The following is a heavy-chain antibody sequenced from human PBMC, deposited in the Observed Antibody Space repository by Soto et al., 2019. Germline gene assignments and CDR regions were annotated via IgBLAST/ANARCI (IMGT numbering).Heavy chain of an antibody. CDR1: GYAFTGLY. CDR3: VRGQSVLYLDL. V-gene: IGHV1-2*02. CDR2: INPKNGGI. Sequence: ASVKVSFTSSGYAFTGLYIHWVRQAPGQGLEWVGWINPKNGGINYAQKFQGRVTMTRDKSVNTSYMDLNRLNFDDSAIYYFVRGQSVLYLDLWGRGTQVTVS. D-gene: IGHD6-19*01. J-gene: IGHJ2*01.